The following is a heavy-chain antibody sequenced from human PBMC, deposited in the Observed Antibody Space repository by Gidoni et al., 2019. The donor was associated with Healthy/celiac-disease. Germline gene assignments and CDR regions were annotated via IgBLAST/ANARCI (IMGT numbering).Heavy chain of an antibody. V-gene: IGHV1-69*01. CDR3: ARLDCTGGVCYRSSHYYYGMDV. CDR1: GGTFGSYA. Sequence: QVQLVQSGAEVKKPGSSVKVSCKASGGTFGSYAISWVRQARGQGLEWMGGIIPIFGTANYAQKFQGSVTITVDESTSTAYMGLSSLRSEDTAVYYCARLDCTGGVCYRSSHYYYGMDVWGQGTTVTVSS. CDR2: IIPIFGTA. J-gene: IGHJ6*02. D-gene: IGHD2-8*02.